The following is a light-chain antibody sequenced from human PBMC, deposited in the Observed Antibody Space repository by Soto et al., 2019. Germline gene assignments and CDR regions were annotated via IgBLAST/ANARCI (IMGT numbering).Light chain of an antibody. CDR2: DAS. CDR1: QSVSSY. Sequence: EIVLTQSPATLSLSPGERATLSCRASQSVSSYLAWYQQKPGQAPRLLIYDASNRATGIPARFSGSESGTDFTLTISSLEPEDFAVYYCQQRSNWPPFGGGTKVEIK. CDR3: QQRSNWPP. V-gene: IGKV3-11*01. J-gene: IGKJ4*01.